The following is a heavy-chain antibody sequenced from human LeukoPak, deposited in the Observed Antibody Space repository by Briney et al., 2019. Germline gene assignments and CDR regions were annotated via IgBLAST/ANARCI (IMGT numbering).Heavy chain of an antibody. V-gene: IGHV4-38-2*02. CDR1: GYSISSGYY. Sequence: SETLSLTCTVSGYSISSGYYWGWIRQPPGKGLEWIGSIYHGGSTYYNPSLKSRVTISVDTSKNQFSLKLSSVTAADTAVYYCARARHPYCGGDCYYDYWGQGTLVTVSS. CDR3: ARARHPYCGGDCYYDY. J-gene: IGHJ4*02. D-gene: IGHD2-21*01. CDR2: IYHGGST.